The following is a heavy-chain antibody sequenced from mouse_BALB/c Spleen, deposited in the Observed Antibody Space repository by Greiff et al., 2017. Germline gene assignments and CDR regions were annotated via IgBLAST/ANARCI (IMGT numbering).Heavy chain of an antibody. Sequence: EVQGVESGGGLVQPGGSLRLSCATSGFTFTDYYMSWVRQPPGKALEWLGFIRNKANGYTTEYSASVKGRFTISRDNSQSILYLQMNTLRAEDSATYYCARGNYGSREAMDYWGQGTSVTVSS. D-gene: IGHD1-1*01. J-gene: IGHJ4*01. CDR3: ARGNYGSREAMDY. CDR1: GFTFTDYY. CDR2: IRNKANGYTT. V-gene: IGHV7-3*02.